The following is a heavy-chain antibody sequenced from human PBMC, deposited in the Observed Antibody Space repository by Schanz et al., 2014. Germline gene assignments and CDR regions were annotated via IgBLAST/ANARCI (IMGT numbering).Heavy chain of an antibody. J-gene: IGHJ4*02. D-gene: IGHD1-26*01. CDR3: ARDRDQWDGNYLDY. V-gene: IGHV1-18*04. CDR2: ISAYNGHT. CDR1: GYTFSSYG. Sequence: QVQLVQSGAEVMKPGASVKVSCKASGYTFSSYGFSWVRQAPGQGLEWMGWISAYNGHTNFAQKFQGRVTMTTDTSTSTVYMELRSLTSDDSAVYYCARDRDQWDGNYLDYWGQGTLVTVSS.